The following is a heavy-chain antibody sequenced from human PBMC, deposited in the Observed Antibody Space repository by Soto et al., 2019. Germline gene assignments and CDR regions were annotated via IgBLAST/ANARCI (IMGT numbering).Heavy chain of an antibody. CDR1: GGTFSSYA. CDR2: IIPIFGTA. V-gene: IGHV1-69*13. J-gene: IGHJ6*02. Sequence: GASVKVSCKASGGTFSSYAISWVRQAPGQGLEWMGGIIPIFGTANYVQKFQGRVTITADESTSTAYMELSSPRAEDTDVYYCARNAATVNGMDVWGQGTTVTVSS. D-gene: IGHD4-4*01. CDR3: ARNAATVNGMDV.